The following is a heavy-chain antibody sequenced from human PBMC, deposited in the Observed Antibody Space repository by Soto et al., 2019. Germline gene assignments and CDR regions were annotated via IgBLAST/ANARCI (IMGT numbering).Heavy chain of an antibody. CDR3: AKDWYYYGSGSYSSLYYFDY. J-gene: IGHJ4*02. D-gene: IGHD3-10*01. Sequence: GGSLRLSCAASGFTFSSYAMSWVRQAPGKGLEWVSAISGSGGSTYYADSVKGRFTISRDNSKNTLYLQMNSLRAEDTAVYYCAKDWYYYGSGSYSSLYYFDYWGQGT. CDR2: ISGSGGST. V-gene: IGHV3-23*01. CDR1: GFTFSSYA.